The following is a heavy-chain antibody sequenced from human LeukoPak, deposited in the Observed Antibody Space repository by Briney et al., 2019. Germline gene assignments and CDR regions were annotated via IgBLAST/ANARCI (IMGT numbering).Heavy chain of an antibody. D-gene: IGHD2-21*02. CDR1: GFTFSAYG. CDR3: ASGLAVTATTFWYFDL. CDR2: ISGSGGET. Sequence: PGGSLRLSCAASGFTFSAYGMSWVRQAPGKGLEWVSTISGSGGETNYADSVKGRFTISRDNSKHTLYLQMNSPRAEDTAVYYCASGLAVTATTFWYFDLWGRGTLVTVSS. V-gene: IGHV3-23*01. J-gene: IGHJ2*01.